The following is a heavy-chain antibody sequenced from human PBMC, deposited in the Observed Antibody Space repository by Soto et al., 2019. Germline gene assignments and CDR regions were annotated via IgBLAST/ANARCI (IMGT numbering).Heavy chain of an antibody. D-gene: IGHD3-16*01. CDR1: GGSISSYY. CDR3: ARAIAVRFDYYYYMDV. CDR2: IYYSGST. V-gene: IGHV4-59*01. Sequence: SETLSLTCTVSGGSISSYYWSWIRQPPGKGLEWIGYIYYSGSTNYNPSLKSRVTISVDTSKNQFSLKLSSVTAADTAVYYCARAIAVRFDYYYYMDVWGKGTTVTVSS. J-gene: IGHJ6*03.